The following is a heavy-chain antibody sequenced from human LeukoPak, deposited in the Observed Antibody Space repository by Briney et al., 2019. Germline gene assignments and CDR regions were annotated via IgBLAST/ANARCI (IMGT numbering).Heavy chain of an antibody. D-gene: IGHD1-26*01. CDR3: ARRLEYSGSKGVFDY. V-gene: IGHV3-66*01. CDR2: IYSSGYT. J-gene: IGHJ4*02. Sequence: GGSLRLSCAASGFTVTSNYMTRVRQAPGQGLAWVSIIYSSGYTDYADSVKGRFTISRDNSKNTLYLQMHSLRAEDTAVYYCARRLEYSGSKGVFDYWGQGTLVTVSS. CDR1: GFTVTSNY.